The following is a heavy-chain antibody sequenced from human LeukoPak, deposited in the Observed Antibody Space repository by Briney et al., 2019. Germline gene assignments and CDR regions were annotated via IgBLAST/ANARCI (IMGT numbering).Heavy chain of an antibody. V-gene: IGHV1-2*02. CDR1: VYTFTGYY. CDR3: ASGSYARDAFDI. D-gene: IGHD1-26*01. CDR2: INPNSGGT. J-gene: IGHJ3*02. Sequence: ASLKVSSKASVYTFTGYYMHWVRQTPGQGLEWMGWINPNSGGTNYAQKVQGRVTMTRDTSISTAYMELSRLRSDDTAVYYCASGSYARDAFDIWGQGTMVTVSS.